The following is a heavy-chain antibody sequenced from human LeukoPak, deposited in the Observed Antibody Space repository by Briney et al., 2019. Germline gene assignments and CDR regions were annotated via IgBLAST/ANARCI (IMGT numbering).Heavy chain of an antibody. V-gene: IGHV4-34*01. Sequence: SETLSLTCAVYGGSFSGYYWSWIRQPPGKGLEWIGEINHSGSTNYNPSLKSRVTISVDTSKNQFSLKPSSVTAADTAVYYCARVVVVPAAIGFDPWGQGTLVTVSS. D-gene: IGHD2-2*02. CDR1: GGSFSGYY. CDR2: INHSGST. CDR3: ARVVVVPAAIGFDP. J-gene: IGHJ5*02.